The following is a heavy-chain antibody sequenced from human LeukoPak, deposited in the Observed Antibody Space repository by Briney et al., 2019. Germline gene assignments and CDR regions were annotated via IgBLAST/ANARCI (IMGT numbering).Heavy chain of an antibody. J-gene: IGHJ4*02. CDR3: ARDYGGSSPFDY. CDR1: GFTFSSYE. Sequence: GGSLRLSCAASGFTFSSYEMNWVRQAPGKGLEWISYISSSGRTGYYADSVKGRFTLSRDNAKNSLYLQMNSLRAEDTAVYYCARDYGGSSPFDYWGQGTLVTVSS. V-gene: IGHV3-48*03. CDR2: ISSSGRTG. D-gene: IGHD4-23*01.